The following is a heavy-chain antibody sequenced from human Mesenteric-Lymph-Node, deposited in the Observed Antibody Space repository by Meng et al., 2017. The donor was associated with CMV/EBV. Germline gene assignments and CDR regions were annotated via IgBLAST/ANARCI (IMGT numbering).Heavy chain of an antibody. V-gene: IGHV3-21*01. J-gene: IGHJ4*02. Sequence: GESLKISCAASGFTFSSYSMNWVRQAPGKGLEWVSSISSSSSYIYYADSVKGRFTISRDNAKNSLYLQMNSLRAEDTAVYYCARLSTLAGAGTFDYWGQGTLVTVSS. CDR3: ARLSTLAGAGTFDY. D-gene: IGHD6-19*01. CDR1: GFTFSSYS. CDR2: ISSSSSYI.